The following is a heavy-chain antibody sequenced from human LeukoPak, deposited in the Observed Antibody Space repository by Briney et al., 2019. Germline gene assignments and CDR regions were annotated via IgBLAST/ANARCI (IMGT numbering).Heavy chain of an antibody. CDR1: GYSISSGYY. V-gene: IGHV4-38-2*01. D-gene: IGHD1-26*01. CDR3: ARSWWEPYGYYYYYYMDV. CDR2: IYHSGST. Sequence: SETLSLTCAVSGYSISSGYYWGWIRQPPGKGLEWIGSIYHSGSTYYNPSLKSRVTISVDTSKNQFSLKLSSVTAADTAVYCCARSWWEPYGYYYYYYMDVWGKGTTVTVSS. J-gene: IGHJ6*03.